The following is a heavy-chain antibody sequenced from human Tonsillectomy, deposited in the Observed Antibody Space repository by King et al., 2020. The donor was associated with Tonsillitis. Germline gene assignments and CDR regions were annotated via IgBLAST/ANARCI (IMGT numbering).Heavy chain of an antibody. V-gene: IGHV1-2*02. Sequence: QLVQSGAEVKKPGASVKVSCKASGYTFTGYYMHWVRQAPGQGLEWMGWINPNSGGANYAQKFQGRVTMTRDTSISAAYMELSRLRSDDTAVYYCARDPPYCGGDCYHDYWGQGTLVTVSS. CDR1: GYTFTGYY. J-gene: IGHJ4*02. CDR2: INPNSGGA. D-gene: IGHD2-21*02. CDR3: ARDPPYCGGDCYHDY.